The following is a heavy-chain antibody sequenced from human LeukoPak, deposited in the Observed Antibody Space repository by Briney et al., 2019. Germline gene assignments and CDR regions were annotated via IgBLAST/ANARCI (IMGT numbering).Heavy chain of an antibody. CDR3: ARDRRNFYDNSGYTRWFDP. CDR2: INPNSGGT. V-gene: IGHV1-2*02. D-gene: IGHD3-22*01. Sequence: EASVKVSCKAFGNTFTGYYMHWVRQAPGQGLEWMGWINPNSGGTNYAQKFQGRVTMTRDTSISTAYMELSRLRSDDTAVYYCARDRRNFYDNSGYTRWFDPWGQGTLVTVSS. CDR1: GNTFTGYY. J-gene: IGHJ5*02.